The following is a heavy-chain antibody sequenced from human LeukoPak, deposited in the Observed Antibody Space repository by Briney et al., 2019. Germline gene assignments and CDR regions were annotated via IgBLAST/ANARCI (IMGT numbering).Heavy chain of an antibody. CDR2: IKSKTDGGTT. Sequence: PGGSLRLSCAASGFTFSNAWMSWVRQAPGKGLEWVGRIKSKTDGGTTDYAAPVKGRFTISRDDSKNTLYLQMNSLRAEDTAVYYCANIAAPPTYYYYYYMDVWGKGTTVTVSS. CDR3: ANIAAPPTYYYYYYMDV. J-gene: IGHJ6*03. D-gene: IGHD6-6*01. V-gene: IGHV3-15*01. CDR1: GFTFSNAW.